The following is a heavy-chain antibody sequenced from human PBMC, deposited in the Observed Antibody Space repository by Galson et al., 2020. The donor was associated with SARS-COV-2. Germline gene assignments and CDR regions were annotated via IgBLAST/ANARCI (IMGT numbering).Heavy chain of an antibody. Sequence: GESLKISCTASGFTFITAWMTWVRHAPGQGLEWVGRIKSKTDGGTRDYAAPVQDRFTISRDDSKNTVFLQMNSLKTEDTAVYYCTTRGWRGISCTDSDYWGQGTHVT. CDR3: TTRGWRGISCTDSDY. CDR1: GFTFITAW. J-gene: IGHJ4*02. D-gene: IGHD2-8*02. CDR2: IKSKTDGGTR. V-gene: IGHV3-15*01.